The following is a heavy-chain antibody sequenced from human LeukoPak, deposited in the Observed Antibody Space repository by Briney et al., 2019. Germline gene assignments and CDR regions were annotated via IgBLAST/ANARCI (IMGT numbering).Heavy chain of an antibody. CDR2: ISSSSSYI. CDR1: GFTFSSYS. CDR3: ARDNYYDSSGYPDAFDI. D-gene: IGHD3-22*01. Sequence: GGSLRLSCAASGFTFSSYSMNWVRQAPGKGLEWVSSISSSSSYIYYADSVKGRFTISRDNAKNSLYLQMNSLRAEDTAVYYCARDNYYDSSGYPDAFDIRGQGTMVTVSS. V-gene: IGHV3-21*01. J-gene: IGHJ3*02.